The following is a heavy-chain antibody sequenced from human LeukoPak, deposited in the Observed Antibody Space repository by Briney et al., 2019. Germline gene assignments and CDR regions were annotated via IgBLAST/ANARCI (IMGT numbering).Heavy chain of an antibody. CDR3: AKAPVTTCSGAYCYPFDY. V-gene: IGHV3-23*01. Sequence: GGTLRLSCAASGFSFSSYGMSWVRQAPGKGLEWVSAISVSGNTYHADSVKGRFTISRDSSKNTLYLQMNRLRAEDAAVYYCAKAPVTTCSGAYCYPFDYWGQGTLVTVSS. J-gene: IGHJ4*02. CDR2: ISVSGNT. CDR1: GFSFSSYG. D-gene: IGHD2-21*01.